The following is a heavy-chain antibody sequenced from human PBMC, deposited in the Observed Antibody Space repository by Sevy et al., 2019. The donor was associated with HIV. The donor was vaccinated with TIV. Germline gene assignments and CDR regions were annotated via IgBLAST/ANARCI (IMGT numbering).Heavy chain of an antibody. CDR1: GFTFSTYA. J-gene: IGHJ4*02. D-gene: IGHD3-22*01. V-gene: IGHV3-23*01. CDR3: ARPGPYTSGYPSDY. CDR2: ISVSGGDT. Sequence: GGSLRLSCAASGFTFSTYAMSWVRQAPGKGLEWVSAISVSGGDTYYADSVKGRFTISRDNSKNTLFLQMNSLRAGDTALYYCARPGPYTSGYPSDYWGQGTLVTVSS.